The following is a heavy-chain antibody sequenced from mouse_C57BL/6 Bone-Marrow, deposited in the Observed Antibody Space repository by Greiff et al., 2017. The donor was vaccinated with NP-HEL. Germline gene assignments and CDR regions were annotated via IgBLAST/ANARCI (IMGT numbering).Heavy chain of an antibody. Sequence: DVKLVESVAELVRPGASVKLSCTASGFNIKNTYMHWVKQRPEQGLEWIGRIDPANGNTKYAPKFQGKATITADTSSNTAYLQLSSLTSEDTAIYYCARWGTTVVGYWYFDVWGTGTTVTVSS. CDR2: IDPANGNT. CDR3: ARWGTTVVGYWYFDV. D-gene: IGHD1-1*01. J-gene: IGHJ1*03. V-gene: IGHV14-3*01. CDR1: GFNIKNTY.